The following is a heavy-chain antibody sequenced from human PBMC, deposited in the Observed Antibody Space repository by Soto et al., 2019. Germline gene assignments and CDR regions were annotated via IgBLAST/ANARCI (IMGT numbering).Heavy chain of an antibody. V-gene: IGHV1-2*04. D-gene: IGHD2-8*01. CDR2: INPKSGGT. Sequence: ASVKVSYKASGYSFTDYHIHWVRQAPGQGLEWLGRINPKSGGTSTAQKLQGWVTMTTDTPISTASMELTRLTSDDTAIYYCARGDSTDCSNGVCSFFYNHDMDVWGQGTTVTVSS. J-gene: IGHJ6*02. CDR3: ARGDSTDCSNGVCSFFYNHDMDV. CDR1: GYSFTDYH.